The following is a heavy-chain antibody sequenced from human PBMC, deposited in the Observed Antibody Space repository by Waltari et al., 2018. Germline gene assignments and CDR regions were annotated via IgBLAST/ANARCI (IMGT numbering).Heavy chain of an antibody. CDR2: IYPGDSKS. CDR3: ARLGRQEGVGFDI. Sequence: EVQLVQSGAEVKEPGESLKISCKGSEYNCINYWIGWVRQMPGKGLEWMGIIYPGDSKSTYSPSFQGQVTISVDKSISTAYLQWSRLKASDTAIYYCARLGRQEGVGFDIWGQGTMVTVSS. J-gene: IGHJ3*02. V-gene: IGHV5-51*01. D-gene: IGHD2-8*01. CDR1: EYNCINYW.